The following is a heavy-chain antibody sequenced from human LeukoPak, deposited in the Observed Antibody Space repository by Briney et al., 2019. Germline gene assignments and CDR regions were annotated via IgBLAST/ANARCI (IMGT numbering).Heavy chain of an antibody. CDR1: GFTVSGSY. J-gene: IGHJ5*02. D-gene: IGHD1-26*01. Sequence: GGSLRLSCAVSGFTVSGSYMSWARQAPGKGLECVSAIRGRGGSTYYADSVKGRFTISRDNSKNTLYLQMNSLRAEDTAVYYCAKDLVGATFTWGQGTLVTVSS. CDR2: IRGRGGST. CDR3: AKDLVGATFT. V-gene: IGHV3-23*01.